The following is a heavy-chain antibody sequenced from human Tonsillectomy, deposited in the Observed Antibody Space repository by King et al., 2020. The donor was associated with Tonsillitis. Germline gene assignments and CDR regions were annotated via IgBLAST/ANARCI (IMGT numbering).Heavy chain of an antibody. J-gene: IGHJ1*01. CDR2: TRNKANSYTP. CDR3: VGGVVGAADH. V-gene: IGHV3-72*01. D-gene: IGHD2-15*01. CDR1: GFTFSDHY. Sequence: VQLVESGGGLVQPGGSLRLSCAASGFTFSDHYMDWGRQAPGKGLEWVVRTRNKANSYTPEHAASGKGRFTISRADSQNSGYLQINSLKTEDTAVYFCVGGVVGAADHWGQGTLVTVSS.